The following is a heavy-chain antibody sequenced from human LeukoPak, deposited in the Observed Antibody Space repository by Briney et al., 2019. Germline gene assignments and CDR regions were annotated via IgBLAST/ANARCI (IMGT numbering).Heavy chain of an antibody. CDR1: RFTFSTYS. CDR2: ISSSSSYI. J-gene: IGHJ4*02. Sequence: GGSLRLSCAASRFTFSTYSMNWVRQAPGKGLEWVSSISSSSSYIYYTDSVKGRFTISRDNAKNSLYLQMNSLRAEDTAVYYCARRAGAYSHPYDYWGQGTLVTVSS. D-gene: IGHD4/OR15-4a*01. V-gene: IGHV3-21*04. CDR3: ARRAGAYSHPYDY.